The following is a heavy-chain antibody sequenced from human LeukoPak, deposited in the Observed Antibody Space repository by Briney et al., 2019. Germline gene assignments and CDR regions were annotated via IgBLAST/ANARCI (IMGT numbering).Heavy chain of an antibody. CDR1: GVSISSYY. Sequence: SETLSLTCTVSGVSISSYYWSWIRQPPGKGLEWIGRIYYSGSTYYNPSLKSRGTISVDTSKNQFSLKLSSVTAADTAVYYCASGRHYYDSSGYYFDYWGQGTLVTVSS. V-gene: IGHV4-59*05. D-gene: IGHD3-22*01. J-gene: IGHJ4*02. CDR2: IYYSGST. CDR3: ASGRHYYDSSGYYFDY.